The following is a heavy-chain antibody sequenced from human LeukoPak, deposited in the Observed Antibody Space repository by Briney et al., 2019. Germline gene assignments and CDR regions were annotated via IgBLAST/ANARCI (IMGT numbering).Heavy chain of an antibody. J-gene: IGHJ6*03. CDR2: IRYDGSNK. CDR1: GFTFSSYG. CDR3: AKVHPPYDSSGYYPAYYYYYMDV. V-gene: IGHV3-30*02. Sequence: GGSLRLSCAASGFTFSSYGMHWVRQAPGKGLEWVAFIRYDGSNKYYADSVKGRFTISRDNSKNTLYLQMNSLRAEDTAVYYCAKVHPPYDSSGYYPAYYYYYMDVWGKGTTVTISS. D-gene: IGHD3-22*01.